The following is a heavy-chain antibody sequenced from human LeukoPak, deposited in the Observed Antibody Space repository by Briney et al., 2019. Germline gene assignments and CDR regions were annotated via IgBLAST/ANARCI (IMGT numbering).Heavy chain of an antibody. V-gene: IGHV3-33*01. CDR2: IWYDGSNK. D-gene: IGHD2-21*02. J-gene: IGHJ4*02. Sequence: GGSLRLSCAASGFTLSSYGMHWVRQAPGKGLEWVAVIWYDGSNKYYADSVKGRFTISRDNSKNTLYLQMNSLRAEDTAVYYCARGVVVTAIQNYFDYWGQGTLVTVSS. CDR1: GFTLSSYG. CDR3: ARGVVVTAIQNYFDY.